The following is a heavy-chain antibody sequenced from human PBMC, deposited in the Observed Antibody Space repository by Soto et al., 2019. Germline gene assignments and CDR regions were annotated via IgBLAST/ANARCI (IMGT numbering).Heavy chain of an antibody. J-gene: IGHJ4*02. CDR3: ARGPVSSAWYFGGN. V-gene: IGHV3-33*01. CDR2: IWSDGSDK. Sequence: QVQLVESGGGVVQPGRSLRLSCAAPGFTFSSYGMHWVRQAPGKGLEWMAVIWSDGSDKYYADSVKGRFTISRDNSKNTLFLQMNSLRAEDTAVYFCARGPVSSAWYFGGNWGQGTLVTVSS. D-gene: IGHD6-19*01. CDR1: GFTFSSYG.